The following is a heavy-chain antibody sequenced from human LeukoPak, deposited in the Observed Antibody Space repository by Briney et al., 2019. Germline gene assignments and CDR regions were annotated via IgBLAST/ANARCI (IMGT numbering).Heavy chain of an antibody. J-gene: IGHJ4*02. Sequence: SETLSLTCAVSGYSISRGYYWGWIRQPPGKGLEWIGSIYHSGTTYYNPSLKSRVTISVDTSKNQFSLKVRSVTAADTAVYYCAGWFGELLSLFACWGQGALVTVSS. CDR1: GYSISRGYY. CDR3: AGWFGELLSLFAC. CDR2: IYHSGTT. V-gene: IGHV4-38-2*01. D-gene: IGHD3-10*01.